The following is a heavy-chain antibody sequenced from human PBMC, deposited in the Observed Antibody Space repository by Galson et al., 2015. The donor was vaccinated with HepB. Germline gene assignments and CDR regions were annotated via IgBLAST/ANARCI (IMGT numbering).Heavy chain of an antibody. CDR3: ASLYTMTPYYYYMNV. V-gene: IGHV1-69*13. J-gene: IGHJ6*03. CDR2: IIPLFKIA. CDR1: GGTFSNYG. Sequence: SVKVSCKASGGTFSNYGINWVRQAPGQGLDWMGGIIPLFKIANYAQRFQGRLTITADESTNTAYRELSSLRSEDTAVYYCASLYTMTPYYYYMNVWGEGTTVTVSS. D-gene: IGHD4-17*01.